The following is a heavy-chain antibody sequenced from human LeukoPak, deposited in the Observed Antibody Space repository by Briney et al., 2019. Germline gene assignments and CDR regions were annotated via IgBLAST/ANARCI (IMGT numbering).Heavy chain of an antibody. CDR3: ARDLYGDYDDSGPNDAFDI. V-gene: IGHV4-39*07. CDR2: IYYSGST. CDR1: GGSISSSNYY. D-gene: IGHD4-17*01. Sequence: KPSETLSLTCTVSGGSISSSNYYWGWIRQPPGKGLEWIGSIYYSGSTYYNPSLKSRVTISVDTSKNQFSLKLSSVTAADTAVYYCARDLYGDYDDSGPNDAFDIWGQGTMVTVSS. J-gene: IGHJ3*02.